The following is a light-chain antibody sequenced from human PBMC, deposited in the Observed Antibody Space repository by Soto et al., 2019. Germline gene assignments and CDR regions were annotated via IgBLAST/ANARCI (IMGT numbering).Light chain of an antibody. V-gene: IGKV3-15*01. CDR2: GAS. CDR3: QHYDNWPPWT. J-gene: IGKJ1*01. Sequence: EIIMTQSPATLSVSPGERATLSCRASQSVSNNLAWYQQKPGQAPRLLIYGASTRANDIPARFSGSGSGTEFTLTNRSLQSEDIAVYYCQHYDNWPPWTFGQGTKVEIK. CDR1: QSVSNN.